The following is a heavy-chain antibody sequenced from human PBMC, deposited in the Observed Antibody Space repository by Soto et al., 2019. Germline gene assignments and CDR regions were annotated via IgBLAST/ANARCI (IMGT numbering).Heavy chain of an antibody. V-gene: IGHV3-30*18. D-gene: IGHD2-2*01. CDR3: AKDNCISTSCYRLYNWFDP. CDR1: GFTFSSYG. CDR2: ISYGGSNK. J-gene: IGHJ5*02. Sequence: GGSLRLSCAASGFTFSSYGMHWVRQAPGKGLEWVAVISYGGSNKYYADSVKGRFTISRDNSKNTLYLQMNNLRAEDTAVYYYAKDNCISTSCYRLYNWFDPWGQGTLVTVSS.